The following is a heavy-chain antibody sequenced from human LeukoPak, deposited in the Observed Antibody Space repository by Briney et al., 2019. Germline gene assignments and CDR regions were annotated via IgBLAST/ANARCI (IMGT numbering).Heavy chain of an antibody. CDR1: GYSFTTYW. J-gene: IGHJ3*02. D-gene: IGHD3-22*01. Sequence: GESLKISCKGSGYSFTTYWIGWVRQMPGKGLEWMGIIYPGDSDTRYSPSFQGQVTFSADKSISTAYLQWSSLKASDTAMYYCAGPFYYDSSGLGRGDAFDIWGQGTMVTVSS. V-gene: IGHV5-51*01. CDR3: AGPFYYDSSGLGRGDAFDI. CDR2: IYPGDSDT.